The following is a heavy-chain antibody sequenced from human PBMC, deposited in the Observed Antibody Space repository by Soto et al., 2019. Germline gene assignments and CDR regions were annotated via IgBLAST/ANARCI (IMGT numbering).Heavy chain of an antibody. Sequence: QVQLQQWGAGLLKPSETLSLTCAVYGGSFSGYYWSWIRQPPGKGLEWIGEINHSGSTNYNPSLKSRVTISVDTSKNQFSLKLSSVTAADTAVYYCARRPYYAPGYFDYWGQGTLVTVSS. CDR1: GGSFSGYY. CDR2: INHSGST. CDR3: ARRPYYAPGYFDY. J-gene: IGHJ4*02. D-gene: IGHD3-10*01. V-gene: IGHV4-34*01.